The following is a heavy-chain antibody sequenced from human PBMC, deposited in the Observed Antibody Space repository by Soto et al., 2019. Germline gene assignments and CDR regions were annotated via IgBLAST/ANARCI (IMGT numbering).Heavy chain of an antibody. CDR1: GDSISNLDYF. V-gene: IGHV4-30-4*01. CDR2: IYKSATT. CDR3: ARGRYCLTGRCFPNWFDS. J-gene: IGHJ5*01. D-gene: IGHD7-27*01. Sequence: SETLSLTCSVSGDSISNLDYFWAWIRQPPGQALEYIGYIYKSATTYYNPSFESRVAISVDTSKSQFSLNVTSVTAADTAVYFCARGRYCLTGRCFPNWFDSWGQGARVTVSS.